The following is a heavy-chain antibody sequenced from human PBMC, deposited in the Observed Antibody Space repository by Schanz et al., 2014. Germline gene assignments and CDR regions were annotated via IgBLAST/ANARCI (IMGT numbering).Heavy chain of an antibody. D-gene: IGHD3-9*01. CDR3: ARETTIITGGAFDV. V-gene: IGHV1-69*08. CDR2: ISAFDDKT. J-gene: IGHJ3*01. Sequence: QVQLVQSGAEVMKPGSSVKVSCKASGGTFSSYTINWVRQAPGQGPEWMGWISAFDDKTDYAQNFQGRLIMTTDTSTTTVYMELRGLRSDDTAVYYCARETTIITGGAFDVWGQGTMVTVSS. CDR1: GGTFSSYT.